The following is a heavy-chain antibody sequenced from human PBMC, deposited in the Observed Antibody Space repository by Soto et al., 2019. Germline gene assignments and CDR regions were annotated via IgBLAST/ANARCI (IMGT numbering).Heavy chain of an antibody. D-gene: IGHD6-13*01. CDR3: ARPSSSWQTSGYYYGMDV. J-gene: IGHJ6*02. CDR1: GDSFTSYW. Sequence: PGESLRISCKGSGDSFTSYWIGWVRQMPGKGLEWMGIIYPGDSDTRYSPSFQGQVTISADKSISTAYLQWSSLKASDTAMYYCARPSSSWQTSGYYYGMDVWGQGTTVTVSS. CDR2: IYPGDSDT. V-gene: IGHV5-51*01.